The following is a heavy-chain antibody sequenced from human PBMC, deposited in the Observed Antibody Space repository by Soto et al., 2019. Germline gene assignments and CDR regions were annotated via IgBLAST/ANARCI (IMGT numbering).Heavy chain of an antibody. Sequence: PGGSLRLSCEVSGFTFSNYAMAWVRQAPGKGLEYVSSITGNGGYTYYALSVKGRFTISRDNSKNTLYVQMNSLTAEDTATYFCAKCGASNTWIPTGFDPWGQGTLVTVAS. V-gene: IGHV3-23*01. CDR1: GFTFSNYA. CDR2: ITGNGGYT. D-gene: IGHD2-15*01. J-gene: IGHJ5*02. CDR3: AKCGASNTWIPTGFDP.